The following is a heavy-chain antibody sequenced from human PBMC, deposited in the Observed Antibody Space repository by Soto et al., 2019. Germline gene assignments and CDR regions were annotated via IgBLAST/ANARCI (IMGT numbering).Heavy chain of an antibody. CDR3: ATKPQTIYYYGMDV. J-gene: IGHJ6*02. V-gene: IGHV3-23*01. CDR1: GFTFSSYA. CDR2: ISGSGGST. Sequence: PGGSLRLSCAASGFTFSSYAMSWVRQAPGKGLEWVSAISGSGGSTYYADSVKGRFTISRDNSKNTLYLQMNSLRAEDTAVYYCATKPQTIYYYGMDVWGQGTTVTVSS. D-gene: IGHD1-1*01.